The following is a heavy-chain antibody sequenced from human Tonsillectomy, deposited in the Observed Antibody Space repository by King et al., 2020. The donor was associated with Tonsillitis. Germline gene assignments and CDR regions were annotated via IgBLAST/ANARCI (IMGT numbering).Heavy chain of an antibody. J-gene: IGHJ4*02. V-gene: IGHV3-23*04. CDR2: SSGSGGST. CDR1: GFIFNNYA. D-gene: IGHD3-10*01. CDR3: AKQPNGLGYYFDC. Sequence: VQLVESGGGLVQPGGSLRLSCAASGFIFNNYAMSWVRQAPGKGLEWVSASSGSGGSTYYTDSRKGRFIISRDNSENTLYLQMNSLRAEDTAVYYCAKQPNGLGYYFDCWGQGTLVTVSS.